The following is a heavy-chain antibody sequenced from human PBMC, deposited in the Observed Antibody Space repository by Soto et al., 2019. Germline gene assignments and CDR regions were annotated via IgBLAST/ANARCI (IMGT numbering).Heavy chain of an antibody. CDR2: IFHSGST. V-gene: IGHV4-30-4*01. J-gene: IGHJ6*02. CDR1: GGSINSGDYY. Sequence: TLSLTCTVSGGSINSGDYYWTWVRQPPGKGLEWIGNIFHSGSTYYTPSLQSRVTISLDTSKNHFSLKLSSVTPADTAVYYCARDRYYGSGTYYNFYSGMDVWGQGTTVTVSS. CDR3: ARDRYYGSGTYYNFYSGMDV. D-gene: IGHD3-10*01.